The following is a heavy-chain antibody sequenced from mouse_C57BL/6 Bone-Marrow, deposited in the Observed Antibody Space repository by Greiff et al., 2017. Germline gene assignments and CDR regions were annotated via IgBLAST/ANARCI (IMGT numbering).Heavy chain of an antibody. CDR3: TTSFFAY. V-gene: IGHV14-4*01. Sequence: EVKLMESGAELVRPGASVKFSCTASVFNIKDDYMHWVKQRPEQGLEWIGWIDPENGDTEYASKFQGKATITADTSSNTAYLQLSSLTSEDTAVYYCTTSFFAYWGQGTLVTVSA. J-gene: IGHJ3*01. CDR2: IDPENGDT. CDR1: VFNIKDDY.